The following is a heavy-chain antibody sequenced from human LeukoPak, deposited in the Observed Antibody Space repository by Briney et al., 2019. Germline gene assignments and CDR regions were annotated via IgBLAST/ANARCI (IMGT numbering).Heavy chain of an antibody. CDR2: ISWNSGSI. V-gene: IGHV3-9*01. D-gene: IGHD3-22*01. J-gene: IGHJ4*02. CDR3: AKDFLYYDSSGSFDY. CDR1: GFTFDDYA. Sequence: GGSLRLSCAACGFTFDDYAMHWVQQAPGKGLEWVSGISWNSGSIGYADSVKGRFTISRDNAKNSLYLQMNSLRAEDTALYYCAKDFLYYDSSGSFDYWGQGTLVTVSS.